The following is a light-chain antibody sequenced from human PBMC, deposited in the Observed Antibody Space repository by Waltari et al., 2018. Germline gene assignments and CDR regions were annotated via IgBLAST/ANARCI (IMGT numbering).Light chain of an antibody. CDR1: PSVSKY. Sequence: EIVLTQSPGTLSLSPGERATVPCRASPSVSKYLAWYRLKPGQAPRLLIYDASKRATGIPDRFSGSGSGTDFSLTISRLEPEDFAVYYCQHYVRLPVTFGQGTKVEIK. CDR3: QHYVRLPVT. V-gene: IGKV3-20*01. CDR2: DAS. J-gene: IGKJ1*01.